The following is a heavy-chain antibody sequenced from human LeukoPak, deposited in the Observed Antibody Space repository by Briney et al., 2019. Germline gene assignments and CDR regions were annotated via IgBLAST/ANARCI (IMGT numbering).Heavy chain of an antibody. CDR1: GFTFSSYA. CDR3: AEYRDGYNYGPNDY. Sequence: GGSLRLSCAASGFTFSSYAMSWVRQAPGKGLEWVSAISGSGGSTYYADSVKGRFTISRDNSKNTLYLQMNSLRAEDTAVYYCAEYRDGYNYGPNDYWGQGTLVTVSS. V-gene: IGHV3-23*01. J-gene: IGHJ4*02. CDR2: ISGSGGST. D-gene: IGHD5-24*01.